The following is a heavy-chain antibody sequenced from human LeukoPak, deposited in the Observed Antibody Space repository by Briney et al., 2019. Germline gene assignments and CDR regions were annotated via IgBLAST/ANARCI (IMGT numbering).Heavy chain of an antibody. J-gene: IGHJ5*02. CDR1: GYTFNTYN. CDR2: MNPNSGNT. Sequence: ASVKVSCKASGYTFNTYNINWVRQAPGQGLEWMGWMNPNSGNTGYAQKFQGRVTITRNTSIRTAYMELCSLRSEDTAVYYCARVIEMATILYWFDPWGQGTLVTVSS. CDR3: ARVIEMATILYWFDP. D-gene: IGHD5-24*01. V-gene: IGHV1-8*03.